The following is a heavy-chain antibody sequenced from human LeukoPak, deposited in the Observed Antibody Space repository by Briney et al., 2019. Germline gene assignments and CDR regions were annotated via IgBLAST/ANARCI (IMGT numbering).Heavy chain of an antibody. D-gene: IGHD2-15*01. Sequence: PSETLSLTCTVSGGSIISGGYYWSWIRQPPGKGLEWIGYIYHTGLTYYNPSLKSRVTISVDTSKNQFSLKLSSVTAADTAVYYCARAPPICSGTSCHKYFDLWGRGILVTVSS. CDR3: ARAPPICSGTSCHKYFDL. J-gene: IGHJ2*01. V-gene: IGHV4-30-2*01. CDR2: IYHTGLT. CDR1: GGSIISGGYY.